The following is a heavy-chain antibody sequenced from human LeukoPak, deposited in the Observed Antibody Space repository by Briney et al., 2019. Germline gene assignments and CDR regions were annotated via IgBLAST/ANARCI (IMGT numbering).Heavy chain of an antibody. J-gene: IGHJ4*02. CDR1: GYTFTSYY. CDR2: INPSGGST. D-gene: IGHD3-9*01. CDR3: ARGSGDILTGYYNYFDY. Sequence: ASVKVSCKASGYTFTSYYMHWVRQAPGQGLEWMGIINPSGGSTSYAQKFQGRATMTRDTSTSTVYMELSSLRSEDTAVYYCARGSGDILTGYYNYFDYWGQGTLVTVSS. V-gene: IGHV1-46*01.